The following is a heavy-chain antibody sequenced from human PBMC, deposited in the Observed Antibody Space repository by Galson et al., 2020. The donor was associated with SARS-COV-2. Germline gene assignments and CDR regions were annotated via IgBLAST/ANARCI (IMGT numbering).Heavy chain of an antibody. Sequence: GGSLRLSCAASGFTFSGSAIHWVRQASGKGLEWVGHIKIKANNYATAYAASVKGRFTLSRDDSKNTAYLQMNSLRSEDTAVYYCTIGYCSSTTCYPRFDPWGQGTLVTVSS. D-gene: IGHD2-2*01. CDR1: GFTFSGSA. V-gene: IGHV3-73*01. CDR3: TIGYCSSTTCYPRFDP. J-gene: IGHJ5*02. CDR2: IKIKANNYAT.